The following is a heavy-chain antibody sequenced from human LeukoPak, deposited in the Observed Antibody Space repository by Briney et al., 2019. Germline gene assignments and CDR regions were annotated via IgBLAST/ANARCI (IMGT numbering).Heavy chain of an antibody. CDR3: ARGHPDYSSGWYAFDY. D-gene: IGHD6-19*01. J-gene: IGHJ4*02. Sequence: EGSLRLSCAASGFTFSSYSMNWVRQAPGKGLEWVAVISYDGSNKYYADSVKGRFTISRDNSKNTLYLQMNSLRAEDTAVYYCARGHPDYSSGWYAFDYWGQGTLVTVSS. CDR2: ISYDGSNK. CDR1: GFTFSSYS. V-gene: IGHV3-30*03.